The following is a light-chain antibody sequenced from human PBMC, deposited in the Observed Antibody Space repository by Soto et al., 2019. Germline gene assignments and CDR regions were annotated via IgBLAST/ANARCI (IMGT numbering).Light chain of an antibody. CDR1: QTIRTS. CDR2: DAS. Sequence: IVMTQSPDTLSLSPGERATLSCRASQTIRTSLAWYQQRPGQAPRLLIFDASRKTFGVPDRFPGSGSGTDFTLTINRLEPEDFGVYFCHQYGSSVTFGGGTQVEIK. J-gene: IGKJ4*01. V-gene: IGKV3-20*01. CDR3: HQYGSSVT.